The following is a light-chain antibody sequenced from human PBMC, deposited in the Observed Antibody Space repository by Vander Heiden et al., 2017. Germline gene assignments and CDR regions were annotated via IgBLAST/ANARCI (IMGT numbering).Light chain of an antibody. Sequence: DIILPQSPDSLAVSLGERATINCQSSQSLLYGSNDRNSLAWYQQKPGQTPRLRIFWASTRESGVPDRFSGSGSGTDFTLTINSLQAEDVAVYYCQQYYATPYTFGQGTKLEIK. CDR3: QQYYATPYT. V-gene: IGKV4-1*01. CDR2: WAS. J-gene: IGKJ2*01. CDR1: QSLLYGSNDRNS.